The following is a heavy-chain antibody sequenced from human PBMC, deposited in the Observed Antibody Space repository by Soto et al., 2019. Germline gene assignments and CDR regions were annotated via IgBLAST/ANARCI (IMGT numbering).Heavy chain of an antibody. CDR2: IYYSGST. V-gene: IGHV4-30-4*01. CDR3: ARVHYYDSSGYFLYFDY. J-gene: IGHJ4*02. CDR1: GGSISSGDYY. D-gene: IGHD3-22*01. Sequence: QVQLQESGPGLVKPSQTLSLTCTVSGGSISSGDYYWSWIRQPPGKGLEWIGYIYYSGSTYYNPSLKSRVTISVDTSKNQFSLKLSSVTAADTAVYYCARVHYYDSSGYFLYFDYWGQGTLVTVSS.